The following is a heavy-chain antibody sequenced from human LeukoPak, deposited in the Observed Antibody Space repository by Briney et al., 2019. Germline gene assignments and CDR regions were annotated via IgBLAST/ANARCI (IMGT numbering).Heavy chain of an antibody. CDR1: GFTFNDYA. CDR2: ISGSGGNT. J-gene: IGHJ5*02. Sequence: GGSLRLSCAASGFTFNDYAMSWVRQAPGKGLEWVSTISGSGGNTYYADSVKGRFTISRDNSKNTLSLQMNSLRAEDTAIYYCAKEKETTAPYNGFDPWGQGTLVTVSS. CDR3: AKEKETTAPYNGFDP. V-gene: IGHV3-23*01. D-gene: IGHD4-17*01.